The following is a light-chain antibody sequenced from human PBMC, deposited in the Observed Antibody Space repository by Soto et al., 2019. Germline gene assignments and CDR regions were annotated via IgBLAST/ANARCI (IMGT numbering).Light chain of an antibody. CDR1: QNIENY. CDR3: QQSFGSPPIT. J-gene: IGKJ5*01. CDR2: VAS. V-gene: IGKV1-39*01. Sequence: DIQMTQSPSSLSASLGDTVTISCRASQNIENYLHWYQQKAGKAPEVLLYVASGLKDGVSSRFSSSGYGTDFTLTITNLQPEDFAMYYCQQSFGSPPITFGQGTRLDIK.